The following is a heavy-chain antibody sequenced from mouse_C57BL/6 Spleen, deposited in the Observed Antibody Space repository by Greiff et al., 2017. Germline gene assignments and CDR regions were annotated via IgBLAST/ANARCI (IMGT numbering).Heavy chain of an antibody. Sequence: QVQLQQSDAELVKPGASVKISCKASGYTFTDYSIHWMKQRPEQGLEWIGYIFPRDGSTKYNEKFKGKATLTADKSSSTAYMQLNSLTSEDSAVYFCARNDYHYAMECWGQGTSVTVAS. J-gene: IGHJ4*01. CDR3: ARNDYHYAMEC. CDR2: IFPRDGST. V-gene: IGHV1-78*01. CDR1: GYTFTDYS. D-gene: IGHD2-4*01.